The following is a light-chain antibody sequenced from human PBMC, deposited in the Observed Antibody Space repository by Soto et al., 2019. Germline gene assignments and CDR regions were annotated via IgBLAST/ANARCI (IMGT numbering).Light chain of an antibody. CDR1: QSVNLN. Sequence: EIVMTQSPATLSVSPGETATLSCRASQSVNLNLAWYQQKPGQPPRLLIYGASIRATGIPARFSGSGAGTEFTLTITSLQSEDSAVYYCQQCVSSPPLTFGGGTTVAIK. V-gene: IGKV3-15*01. J-gene: IGKJ4*02. CDR3: QQCVSSPPLT. CDR2: GAS.